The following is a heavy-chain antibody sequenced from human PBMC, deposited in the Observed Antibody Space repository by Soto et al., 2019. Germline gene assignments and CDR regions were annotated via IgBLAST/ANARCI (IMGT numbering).Heavy chain of an antibody. CDR2: ISNSGIHR. D-gene: IGHD3-22*01. J-gene: IGHJ4*02. Sequence: EVQLLESGGGLVQPGGSLRLSCAASGFTFSSYAMSWVRQAPGKGLEWVSIISNSGIHRYYADSVKGRFTISRDNSKDTLYLQMNSLRAEDTAVYYCANTMWGYYSLDYWGQGTLVTVSS. V-gene: IGHV3-23*01. CDR1: GFTFSSYA. CDR3: ANTMWGYYSLDY.